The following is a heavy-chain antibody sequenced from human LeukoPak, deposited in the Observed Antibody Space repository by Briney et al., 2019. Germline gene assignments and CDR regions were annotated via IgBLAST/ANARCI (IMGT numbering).Heavy chain of an antibody. CDR2: ISGSGGST. Sequence: PGGSLRLSCAASGFTFSIYAMSWARQALGKGLEWVSAISGSGGSTYYADSVKGRFTISRDNSKNTLYLQMNSLRAEDTAVYYSATLIVGAGPSWGQGTLVTVSS. D-gene: IGHD3-16*01. CDR1: GFTFSIYA. V-gene: IGHV3-23*01. J-gene: IGHJ5*02. CDR3: ATLIVGAGPS.